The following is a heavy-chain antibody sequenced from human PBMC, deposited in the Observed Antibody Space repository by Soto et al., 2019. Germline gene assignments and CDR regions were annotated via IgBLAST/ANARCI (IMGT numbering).Heavy chain of an antibody. J-gene: IGHJ6*02. CDR2: INHSGST. D-gene: IGHD3-10*01. Sequence: QVQLQQWGSGLLKPSETLSLTCAVYGGSFSGYYWSWIRQPPGKGLEWIGEINHSGSTNYNPSLKSRVTISVDTSKNQFSLKLSSVTAADTAVYYCASGARDYGSGSYYTFYGMDVWGQGTTVTVSS. CDR3: ASGARDYGSGSYYTFYGMDV. V-gene: IGHV4-34*01. CDR1: GGSFSGYY.